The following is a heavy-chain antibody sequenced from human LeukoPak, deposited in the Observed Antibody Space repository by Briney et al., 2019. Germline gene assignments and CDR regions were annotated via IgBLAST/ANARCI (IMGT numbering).Heavy chain of an antibody. CDR3: AKDGNQYYDSSGYYGPFDC. V-gene: IGHV3-23*01. J-gene: IGHJ4*02. Sequence: GGSLRLSCAASGFTFTTYTLSWVRQAPGKGLEWVSSVYGDASKTFYADSVRGRFTISRKGSKGLVYLKMNGLRVDDTAIYSYAKDGNQYYDSSGYYGPFDCWGQGTLVTVSS. D-gene: IGHD3-22*01. CDR2: VYGDASKT. CDR1: GFTFTTYT.